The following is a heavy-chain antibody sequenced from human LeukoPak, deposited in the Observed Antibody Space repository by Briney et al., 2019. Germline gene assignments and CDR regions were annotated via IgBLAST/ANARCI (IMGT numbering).Heavy chain of an antibody. CDR3: ARGRTLWFGARGPFDY. V-gene: IGHV4-34*01. Sequence: PSETLSLTCAVYGGSFSGYYWSWIRQPPGKGLEWIGGINHSGSTNYNPSLKSRVTISVDTSKNQFSLKLSSVTAADTAVYYCARGRTLWFGARGPFDYWGQGTLVTVSS. J-gene: IGHJ4*02. CDR1: GGSFSGYY. CDR2: INHSGST. D-gene: IGHD3-10*01.